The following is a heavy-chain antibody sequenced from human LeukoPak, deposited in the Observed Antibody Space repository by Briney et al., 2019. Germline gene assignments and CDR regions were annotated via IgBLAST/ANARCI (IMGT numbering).Heavy chain of an antibody. Sequence: SETLSLTCTVSGGSISNYYWSWIRQPPGKGLEWIGYIYYRGSTNYNPSLKSRVTISVDTSKNQFSLKLSSVTAADTAVYYCARVHSGYNFGNRKYYYFDYWGQGTLVTVSS. CDR2: IYYRGST. V-gene: IGHV4-59*08. J-gene: IGHJ4*02. D-gene: IGHD5-12*01. CDR3: ARVHSGYNFGNRKYYYFDY. CDR1: GGSISNYY.